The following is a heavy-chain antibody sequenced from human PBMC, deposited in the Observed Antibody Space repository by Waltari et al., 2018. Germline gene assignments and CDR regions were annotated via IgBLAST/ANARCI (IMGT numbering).Heavy chain of an antibody. CDR3: EVSSSSFGNY. CDR2: ISGSGDGV. V-gene: IGHV3-23*01. CDR1: GFTFSNYA. J-gene: IGHJ4*02. D-gene: IGHD6-6*01. Sequence: EVKLLQYGGDLVQPGGSLRLPCAASGFTFSNYAMDWVRQAPGEGLGWVSSISGSGDGVVSADSVKGRFTTSRDNSKNIMYLQMNSLRFEDTALYYCEVSSSSFGNYWGQGALVTVSS.